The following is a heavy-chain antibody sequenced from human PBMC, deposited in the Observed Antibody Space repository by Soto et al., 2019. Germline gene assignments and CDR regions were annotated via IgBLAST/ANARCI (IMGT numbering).Heavy chain of an antibody. J-gene: IGHJ4*02. CDR1: GFSLSTSGVG. CDR3: ADEYYYDSSGYWPAFDY. D-gene: IGHD3-22*01. CDR2: IYWDDDK. V-gene: IGHV2-5*02. Sequence: QITLKESGPTLVKPTQTLTLTCTFSGFSLSTSGVGVGWIRQPPGKALEWLALIYWDDDKRYSPSLKNRLTIPKDSSKNQVDLTVNNMDPVDAATYYCADEYYYDSSGYWPAFDYWGQGTLVPVSS.